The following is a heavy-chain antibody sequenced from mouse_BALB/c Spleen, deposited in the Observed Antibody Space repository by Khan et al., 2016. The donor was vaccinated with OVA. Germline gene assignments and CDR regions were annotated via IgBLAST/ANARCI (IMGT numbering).Heavy chain of an antibody. CDR3: ASHLTGSFAY. Sequence: EVELVESGGDLVKPGRSLKLSFAASGFTFSSYGMSWVRQTPDKRLEWVATISSDGFYTSYPDSVKGRFTISRDNAKNTLYLQMSSLKSEDTAMYYCASHLTGSFAYWGQGTLVTVSA. CDR1: GFTFSSYG. CDR2: ISSDGFYT. V-gene: IGHV5-6*01. D-gene: IGHD4-1*01. J-gene: IGHJ3*01.